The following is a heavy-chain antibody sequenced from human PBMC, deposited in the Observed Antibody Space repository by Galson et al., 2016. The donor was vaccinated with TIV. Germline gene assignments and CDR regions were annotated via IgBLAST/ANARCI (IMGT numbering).Heavy chain of an antibody. CDR1: GGTFSSNI. Sequence: SVKVSCKASGGTFSSNIINWIRQAPGQGLEWMGGIIPHVGIANYAQRLKGRVTITADKSTNTAYMELSSLSTEDTAMYYCETFAACGGDCYYFDYWGQGTLVTVSS. CDR3: ETFAACGGDCYYFDY. J-gene: IGHJ4*02. D-gene: IGHD2-21*02. CDR2: IIPHVGIA. V-gene: IGHV1-69*10.